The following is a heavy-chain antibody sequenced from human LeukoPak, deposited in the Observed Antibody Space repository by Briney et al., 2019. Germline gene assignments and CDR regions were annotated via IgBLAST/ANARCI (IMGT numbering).Heavy chain of an antibody. D-gene: IGHD3-10*01. CDR2: ISYDGSNK. J-gene: IGHJ5*02. CDR3: ARDWGYYGSGGLDP. CDR1: GFTFSSYA. V-gene: IGHV3-30-3*01. Sequence: GRSLRLSCAASGFTFSSYAMHWVRQAPGKGLEWVAVISYDGSNKYYADSVKGRFTISRDNSKNMLYLQMNSLRAEDTAVYYCARDWGYYGSGGLDPWGQGTLVTVSS.